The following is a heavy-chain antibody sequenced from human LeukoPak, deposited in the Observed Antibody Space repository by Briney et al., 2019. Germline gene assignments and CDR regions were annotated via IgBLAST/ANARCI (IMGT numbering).Heavy chain of an antibody. V-gene: IGHV3-74*01. Sequence: PGGSLRLSCTASGFSFSGHWMHWARHLPGKGLVWVSRISPTGSTTSYADSVKGRFTISRDNSKNTLYLQMNSLRVEDTAVYYCAREDTALVIAYWGQGTLVTVSS. CDR3: AREDTALVIAY. CDR1: GFSFSGHW. CDR2: ISPTGSTT. J-gene: IGHJ4*02. D-gene: IGHD5-18*01.